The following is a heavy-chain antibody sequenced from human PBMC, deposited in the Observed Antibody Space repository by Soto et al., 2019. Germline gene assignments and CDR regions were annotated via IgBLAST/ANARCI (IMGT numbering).Heavy chain of an antibody. V-gene: IGHV3-11*01. CDR2: ISSSGSTI. Sequence: QVQLVESGGGLVKPGGSLRLSCAASGFTFSDYYMSWIRQAPGKGLEWVSYISSSGSTIYYADSVKGRFTIPRDNAKNSLYLQMNSLRAEVTAVYYCARDGLNTMIVVDSPEYFQHWGQGTLVTVSS. CDR1: GFTFSDYY. CDR3: ARDGLNTMIVVDSPEYFQH. J-gene: IGHJ1*01. D-gene: IGHD3-22*01.